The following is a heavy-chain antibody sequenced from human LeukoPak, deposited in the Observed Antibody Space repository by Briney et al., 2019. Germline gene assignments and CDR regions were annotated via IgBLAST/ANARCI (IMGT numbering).Heavy chain of an antibody. D-gene: IGHD2-15*01. J-gene: IGHJ3*02. Sequence: SETLSLTCTVSGGSINNYYWSWIGQPAGKELKWIGRIYTRGSTNYNPPLKSRVTMSVDTSKNQFSLKLSSVTAADTAVYYCARGRYCSADICSGGDAFDIWGQGTMVSVSS. CDR2: IYTRGST. CDR1: GGSINNYY. CDR3: ARGRYCSADICSGGDAFDI. V-gene: IGHV4-4*07.